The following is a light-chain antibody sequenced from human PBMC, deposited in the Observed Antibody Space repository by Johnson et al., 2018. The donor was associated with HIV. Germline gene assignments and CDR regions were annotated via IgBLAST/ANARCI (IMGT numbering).Light chain of an antibody. CDR1: TSNIGNND. CDR2: DNY. J-gene: IGLJ1*01. CDR3: GTWDTSLGAQYV. Sequence: QSVLTQPPSVSAAPGQKVTFSCSGSTSNIGNNDVSWYRHLPGTAPKLLIYDNYKRPSGIPDRFSGSKSGASATLAIPGIQTGDEADYYCGTWDTSLGAQYVFGSGTKVTVL. V-gene: IGLV1-51*01.